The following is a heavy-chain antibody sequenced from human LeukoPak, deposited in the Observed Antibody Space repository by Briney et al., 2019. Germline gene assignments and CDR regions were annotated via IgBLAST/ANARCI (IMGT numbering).Heavy chain of an antibody. CDR1: GFTFSSHS. V-gene: IGHV3-21*01. Sequence: PGGSLRLSCAASGFTFSSHSMNWVRQAPGKGLEWVSSISSSSSYIYYADSVKGRFTISRDNAKNSLYLQMNSLRAEDTAVYYCARDHHDNFDYWGQGTLVTVSS. J-gene: IGHJ4*02. D-gene: IGHD3-9*01. CDR2: ISSSSSYI. CDR3: ARDHHDNFDY.